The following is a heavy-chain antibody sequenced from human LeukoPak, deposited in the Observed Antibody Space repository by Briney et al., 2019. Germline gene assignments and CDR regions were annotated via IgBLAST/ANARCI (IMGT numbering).Heavy chain of an antibody. D-gene: IGHD2-2*02. J-gene: IGHJ5*02. Sequence: PETLSLTCTVSGGSISSYYWSWIRQPPGKGLEWIGYIYYSGSTNYNPSLKSRVTISVDTSKNQFSLKLSSVTAADTAVYYCARVTRVVPAAISGLNWFDPWGQGTLVTVSS. CDR3: ARVTRVVPAAISGLNWFDP. CDR1: GGSISSYY. CDR2: IYYSGST. V-gene: IGHV4-59*01.